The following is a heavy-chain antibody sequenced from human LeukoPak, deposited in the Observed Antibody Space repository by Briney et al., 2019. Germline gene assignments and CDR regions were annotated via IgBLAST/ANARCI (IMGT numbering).Heavy chain of an antibody. D-gene: IGHD1-26*01. Sequence: PGGSLRLSCAASGFTFSTYAMSWVRQAPGKGLEWVSGISGSGRTTYYADSVKGRFTISRDDSKNTLYLNVNSLRGEDTAVYYCAQVPPEVGLNYWGQGTLITVSS. CDR1: GFTFSTYA. CDR2: ISGSGRTT. CDR3: AQVPPEVGLNY. V-gene: IGHV3-23*01. J-gene: IGHJ4*02.